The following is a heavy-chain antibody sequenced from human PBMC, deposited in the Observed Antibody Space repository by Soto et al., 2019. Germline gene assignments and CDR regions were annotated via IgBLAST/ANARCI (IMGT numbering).Heavy chain of an antibody. Sequence: GGSLRLSCAASGFTFSSYAMSWFRQAPGKGLEWVSAISGSGGSTYYADSVKGRFTISRDNSKNTLYLQMNSLRAEDTAVYYCAKAGYCSSTSCSALNYYYGMDVWGQGTTVTVSS. CDR1: GFTFSSYA. D-gene: IGHD2-2*03. V-gene: IGHV3-23*01. J-gene: IGHJ6*02. CDR2: ISGSGGST. CDR3: AKAGYCSSTSCSALNYYYGMDV.